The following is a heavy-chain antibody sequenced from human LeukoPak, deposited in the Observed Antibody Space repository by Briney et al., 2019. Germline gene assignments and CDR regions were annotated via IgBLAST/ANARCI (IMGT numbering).Heavy chain of an antibody. CDR3: AGLGPDYGGTDTFDY. CDR2: IIPILGIA. D-gene: IGHD4-23*01. CDR1: GGTFSSYA. J-gene: IGHJ4*02. V-gene: IGHV1-69*04. Sequence: ASVKVSCKASGGTFSSYAISWVRQAPGQGLEWMGRIIPILGIANYAQKFQGRVTITADKSTSTAYMELSSLRSEDTAVYYCAGLGPDYGGTDTFDYWGQGTLVTVSS.